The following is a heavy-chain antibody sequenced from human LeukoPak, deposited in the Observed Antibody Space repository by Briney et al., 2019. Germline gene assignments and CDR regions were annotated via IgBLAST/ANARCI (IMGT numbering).Heavy chain of an antibody. D-gene: IGHD2-15*01. J-gene: IGHJ6*02. Sequence: PSETLSLTCAVYGGSFSGYYWSWIRQPPGKGLEWIGEINHSGSTNYNPSLKSRVTISVDTSRNQFSLKLSSVTAADTAVYYCARVCMSGGSCYYYYGMDVWGQGTTVTVSS. V-gene: IGHV4-34*01. CDR2: INHSGST. CDR3: ARVCMSGGSCYYYYGMDV. CDR1: GGSFSGYY.